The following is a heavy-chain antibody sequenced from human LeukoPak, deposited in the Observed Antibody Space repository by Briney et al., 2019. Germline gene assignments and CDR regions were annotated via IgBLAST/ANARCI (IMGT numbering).Heavy chain of an antibody. D-gene: IGHD6-19*01. V-gene: IGHV1-69*04. CDR3: ARGAAAVAGTYSY. CDR2: IIPILGIA. CDR1: GGTSSSYA. J-gene: IGHJ4*02. Sequence: SVKASCKPSGGTSSSYAIVGVRQAPGQGLEWMGRIIPILGIANYAQQFQGRVTITADKSTRTAYTELSSLRSEDTAVYYCARGAAAVAGTYSYWGQGTLVTVSS.